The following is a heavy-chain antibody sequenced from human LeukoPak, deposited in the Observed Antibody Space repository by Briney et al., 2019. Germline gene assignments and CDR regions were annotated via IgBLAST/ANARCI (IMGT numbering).Heavy chain of an antibody. J-gene: IGHJ5*02. V-gene: IGHV1-18*01. Sequence: ASVNVSCKASGYTFTSYGISWVRQAPGQGLEWMGWISAYNGNTNYAQKLQGRVTMTTDTSTSTAYMELRSLRSDDTAVYYCARVEADFWSGYYTGGNNWFDPWGQGTLVTVSS. CDR2: ISAYNGNT. D-gene: IGHD3-3*01. CDR3: ARVEADFWSGYYTGGNNWFDP. CDR1: GYTFTSYG.